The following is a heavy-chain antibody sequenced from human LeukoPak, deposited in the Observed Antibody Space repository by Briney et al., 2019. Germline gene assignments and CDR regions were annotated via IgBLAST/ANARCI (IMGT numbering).Heavy chain of an antibody. CDR1: GFTFSSYA. Sequence: PGGSLRLSCAASGFTFSSYAMSWVRQAPGKGLEWVSAISGSGGSTYYADSVKGRFTISRDNSKNTLYMQMNSLRAEDTAVYYCVKGRGNNCWDGFDLWGQGTMVTVSS. CDR2: ISGSGGST. D-gene: IGHD1/OR15-1a*01. J-gene: IGHJ3*01. CDR3: VKGRGNNCWDGFDL. V-gene: IGHV3-23*01.